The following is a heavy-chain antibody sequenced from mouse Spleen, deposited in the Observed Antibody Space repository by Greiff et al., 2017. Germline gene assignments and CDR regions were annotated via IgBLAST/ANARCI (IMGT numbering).Heavy chain of an antibody. CDR2: IDPSDSYT. V-gene: IGHV1-50*01. J-gene: IGHJ4*01. D-gene: IGHD4-1*01. Sequence: VQLQQPGAELVKPGASVKLSCKASGYTFTSYWMQWVKQRPGQGLEWIGEIDPSDSYTNYNQKFKGKATLTVEPSSSTAYMQLSSLTSEDSAVYYCARMGRFLYYAMDYWGQGTSVTVSS. CDR3: ARMGRFLYYAMDY. CDR1: GYTFTSYW.